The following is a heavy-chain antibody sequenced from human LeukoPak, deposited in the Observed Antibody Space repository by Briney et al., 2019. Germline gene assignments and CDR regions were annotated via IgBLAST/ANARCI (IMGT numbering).Heavy chain of an antibody. Sequence: SQTLSLTCTVSGDSISSGDYSWSWIRQPSGKGLEWIGYIFHSGSSYYNPSLRSRVTISVDRSRNQFSLRQTSVTAADTAVYYCARELWFVNAPGSWLDPWGQGTLVTVSS. CDR3: ARELWFVNAPGSWLDP. D-gene: IGHD3-10*01. J-gene: IGHJ5*02. CDR2: IFHSGSS. V-gene: IGHV4-30-2*01. CDR1: GDSISSGDYS.